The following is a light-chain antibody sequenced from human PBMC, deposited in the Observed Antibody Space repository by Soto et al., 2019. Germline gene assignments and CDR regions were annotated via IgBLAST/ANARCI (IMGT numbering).Light chain of an antibody. CDR3: QQYNNWPPLT. J-gene: IGKJ4*01. Sequence: EIVMTQSPSTLSVSPGERATLSCRASQSVNSDLAWYQQKPGQSPRLLIYAASTRATGIPARFSGSGSGTEFTLTISSLQSEDFAVSYCQQYNNWPPLTFGGGTKVEIK. V-gene: IGKV3-15*01. CDR2: AAS. CDR1: QSVNSD.